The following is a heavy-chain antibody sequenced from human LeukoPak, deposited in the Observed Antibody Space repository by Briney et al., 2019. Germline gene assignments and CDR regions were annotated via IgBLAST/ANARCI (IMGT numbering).Heavy chain of an antibody. J-gene: IGHJ4*02. CDR2: INPNSGGT. V-gene: IGHV1-2*04. CDR1: GGTFSFGTAG. D-gene: IGHD6-13*01. Sequence: ASVKVSCKASGGTFSFGTAGVTWVRQAPGQGLEWMGWINPNSGGTNYAQKFQGWVTMTRDTSISTAYMELSRLRSDDTAVYYCARDRFSGIADYYFDYWGQGTLVTVSS. CDR3: ARDRFSGIADYYFDY.